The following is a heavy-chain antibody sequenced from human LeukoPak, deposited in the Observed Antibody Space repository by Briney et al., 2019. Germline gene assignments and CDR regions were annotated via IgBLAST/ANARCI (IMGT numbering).Heavy chain of an antibody. CDR3: AGVGAV. CDR2: ISYDGSDK. J-gene: IGHJ4*02. CDR1: GFTFSSYD. Sequence: GGSLRLSCAASGFTFSSYDMHWVRQAPGKGLEWVAVISYDGSDKYYADSVRGRFTISRDNSKNTLYLQMNSLRAEDTATYYCAGVGAVWGQGTLVTVSS. V-gene: IGHV3-30-3*01. D-gene: IGHD3-10*01.